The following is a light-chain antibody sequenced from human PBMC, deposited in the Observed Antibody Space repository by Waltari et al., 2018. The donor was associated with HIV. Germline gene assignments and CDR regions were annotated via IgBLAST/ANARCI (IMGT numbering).Light chain of an antibody. CDR1: SSNIGSNT. CDR2: VNN. CDR3: AAWDDSLNGLWV. J-gene: IGLJ3*02. Sequence: QSVLTQPPSTSGTPGQRVTIPCSGSSSNIGSNTVNWYQHLPRTAPKLLIYVNNQRPSGVPDRFSGSKSGTSASLAISGLQSEDEADYYCAAWDDSLNGLWVFGGGTKLTVL. V-gene: IGLV1-44*01.